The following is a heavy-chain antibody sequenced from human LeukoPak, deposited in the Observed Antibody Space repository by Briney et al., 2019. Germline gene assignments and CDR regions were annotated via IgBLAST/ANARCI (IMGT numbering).Heavy chain of an antibody. V-gene: IGHV5-51*01. J-gene: IGHJ6*02. D-gene: IGHD4-17*01. Sequence: GESLKISCKGSGYSFTSYWIGWVRQMPGKGLERMGIIYPGDSDTRYSPSFQGQVTISADKSISTAYLQWSSLKASDTAMYYCARLVGPSDGDLSYYGMDVWGQGTTVTVSS. CDR2: IYPGDSDT. CDR1: GYSFTSYW. CDR3: ARLVGPSDGDLSYYGMDV.